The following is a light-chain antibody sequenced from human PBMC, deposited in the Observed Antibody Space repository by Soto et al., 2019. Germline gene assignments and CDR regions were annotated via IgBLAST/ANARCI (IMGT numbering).Light chain of an antibody. J-gene: IGLJ1*01. Sequence: QSALTQPASVSGSPGQSITISCTGNSSDVGSYNLVSWYQQHPGKAPKLMIYEGSKRPSGVSNRFSGSKSGNTASLTISGLQAEDEADYYCCSYAGRSTYVFGTGTKLTVL. CDR3: CSYAGRSTYV. V-gene: IGLV2-23*01. CDR1: SSDVGSYNL. CDR2: EGS.